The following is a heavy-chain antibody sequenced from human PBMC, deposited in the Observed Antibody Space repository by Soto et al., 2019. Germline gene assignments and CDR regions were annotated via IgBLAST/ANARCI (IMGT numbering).Heavy chain of an antibody. V-gene: IGHV3-30*04. Sequence: GGSLRLSCAASGFTFSSYAMHWVRQAPGKGLEWVAVISYDGRNKYYADSVKGRFTISRDNSKNTLYLQMNILRAEDTAVYYCAREDCTNGVCYSHYFDYWGQGTLVTGS. CDR2: ISYDGRNK. CDR1: GFTFSSYA. D-gene: IGHD2-8*01. J-gene: IGHJ4*02. CDR3: AREDCTNGVCYSHYFDY.